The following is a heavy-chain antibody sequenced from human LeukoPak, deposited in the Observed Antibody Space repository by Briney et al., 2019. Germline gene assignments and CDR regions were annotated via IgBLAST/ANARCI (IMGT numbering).Heavy chain of an antibody. CDR1: GFTFSSYG. Sequence: GGSLRLSCAASGFTFSSYGMHWVRQAPGKGLEWVAFIRYDGSNKYYADSVKGRFTISRDNSKNTLHLQMNSLRADDTAVYYCAKESTVTPGNVNWFDPWGQGTLVTVSS. J-gene: IGHJ5*02. V-gene: IGHV3-30*02. D-gene: IGHD4-17*01. CDR2: IRYDGSNK. CDR3: AKESTVTPGNVNWFDP.